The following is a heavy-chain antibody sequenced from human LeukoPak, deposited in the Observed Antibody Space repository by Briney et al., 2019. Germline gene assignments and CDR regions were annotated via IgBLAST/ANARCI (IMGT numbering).Heavy chain of an antibody. CDR1: GGSISSSSYY. D-gene: IGHD2-2*02. CDR2: IYYSGST. Sequence: SETLSLTCTVSGGSISSSSYYWGWIRQPPGKGLEWIGSIYYSGSTYYNPSLKSRVTISVDTSKNQFSLKLSSVTAADTAVYYCASTGGYCSSTSCYRRLDVWGKGTTVTVSS. CDR3: ASTGGYCSSTSCYRRLDV. J-gene: IGHJ6*04. V-gene: IGHV4-39*01.